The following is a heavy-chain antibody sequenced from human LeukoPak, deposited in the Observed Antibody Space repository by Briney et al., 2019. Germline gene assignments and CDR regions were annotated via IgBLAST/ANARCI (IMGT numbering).Heavy chain of an antibody. J-gene: IGHJ4*02. CDR3: ARADYGGNLFFDY. V-gene: IGHV3-7*04. Sequence: GGSLRLSCAASGFTLSSYWMSWVRKAPGKGLEWVANIKQDGSEINYVDSVKGRFTISRDNAKNSMLLQMNSLRAEDTAVYYCARADYGGNLFFDYWGQGALVTVSS. D-gene: IGHD4-23*01. CDR2: IKQDGSEI. CDR1: GFTLSSYW.